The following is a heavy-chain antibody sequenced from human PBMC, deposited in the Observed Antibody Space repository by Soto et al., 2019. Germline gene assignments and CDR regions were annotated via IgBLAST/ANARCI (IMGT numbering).Heavy chain of an antibody. CDR2: ISYDGSNK. J-gene: IGHJ6*02. V-gene: IGHV3-30-3*01. D-gene: IGHD2-15*01. CDR1: GFTFSSYA. Sequence: GGSLRLSCAASGFTFSSYAMHWVRQAPGKGLEWVAVISYDGSNKYYADSVKGRFTISRDNSKNTLYLQMNSLRAEDTAVYYCARGGYCSGGSCTYYYYYGMDVWGQGTTVTVS. CDR3: ARGGYCSGGSCTYYYYYGMDV.